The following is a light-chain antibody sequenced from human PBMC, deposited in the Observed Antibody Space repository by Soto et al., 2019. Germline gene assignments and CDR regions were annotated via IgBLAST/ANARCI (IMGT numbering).Light chain of an antibody. CDR3: SSYTSSSTLGVV. V-gene: IGLV2-14*01. CDR1: SSDVGGYNY. Sequence: QSALTQPASVSGSPGQSITISCTGTSSDVGGYNYVSWYQQHPGKAPKLMIYDVSNRPSGVSNRFSGSKSGNTASLTISGLQAEDEADYCCSSYTSSSTLGVVFGGGTQLNVL. J-gene: IGLJ2*01. CDR2: DVS.